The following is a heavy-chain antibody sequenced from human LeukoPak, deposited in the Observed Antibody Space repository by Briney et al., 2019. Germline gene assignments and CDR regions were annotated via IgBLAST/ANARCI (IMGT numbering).Heavy chain of an antibody. J-gene: IGHJ4*02. CDR3: ARDKYSSGWYNYFDY. CDR2: ISFDGNIK. D-gene: IGHD6-19*01. Sequence: PGRSLRLSCAGSGFTFSSHALHWVRQAPGKGLEWVAVISFDGNIKDFADSVKGRFTISRDNSKNTLYLQMNSLRPDDTGVYYCARDKYSSGWYNYFDYWGQGILVTVSS. CDR1: GFTFSSHA. V-gene: IGHV3-30-3*01.